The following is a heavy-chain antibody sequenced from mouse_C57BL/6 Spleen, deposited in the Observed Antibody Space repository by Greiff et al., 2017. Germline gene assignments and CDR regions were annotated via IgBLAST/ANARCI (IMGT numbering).Heavy chain of an antibody. D-gene: IGHD1-1*01. V-gene: IGHV14-2*01. CDR2: LAPEDGET. CDR3: AVFITTVVATDY. CDR1: GFNIQDYS. J-gene: IGHJ2*01. Sequence: VQLPQSGAALVTPGASVKLSCTASGFNIQDYSMHWVKPRTEQGLAWIGRLAPEDGETKYAPKFQGKATITADTSSNTAYLQLSSLTSEDTAVYYCAVFITTVVATDYWGQGTTLTVSS.